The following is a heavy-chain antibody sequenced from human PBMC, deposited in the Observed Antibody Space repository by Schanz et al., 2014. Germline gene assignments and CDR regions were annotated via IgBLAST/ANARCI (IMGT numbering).Heavy chain of an antibody. Sequence: QIQLVQSGPEVKKPGATVKVSCKASGYIFINSGISWVRQAPGQGLEWMGWISVYNHNKEYDQKFQGRVTMTTDTSTSTVYIELRSLRSDDTAVYYCARSAGRDFWSGYYTRFDYWGQGTLXTVSS. CDR3: ARSAGRDFWSGYYTRFDY. D-gene: IGHD3-3*01. J-gene: IGHJ4*02. CDR1: GYIFINSG. V-gene: IGHV1-18*01. CDR2: ISVYNHNK.